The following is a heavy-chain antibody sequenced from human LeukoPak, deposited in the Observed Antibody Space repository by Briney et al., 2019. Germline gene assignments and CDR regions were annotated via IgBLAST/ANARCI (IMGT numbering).Heavy chain of an antibody. CDR2: ISGSGGST. CDR1: GFTFSSYA. Sequence: GGSLRLSCEASGFTFSSYAMSWVRQAPGKGLEWVSAISGSGGSTYYADSVKGRFTISRDNSKNTLYLQMNSLRAEDTAVYYCAKDNSDRTYYDFWSGYPGVWFDPWGQGTLVTVSS. D-gene: IGHD3-3*01. CDR3: AKDNSDRTYYDFWSGYPGVWFDP. V-gene: IGHV3-23*01. J-gene: IGHJ5*02.